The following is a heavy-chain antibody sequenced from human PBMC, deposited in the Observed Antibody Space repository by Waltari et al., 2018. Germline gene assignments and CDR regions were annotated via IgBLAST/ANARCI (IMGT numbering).Heavy chain of an antibody. CDR3: AKISLHREGYS. Sequence: QLQLQESGPGLVKSSGTLSLACTVSGDSISSLSWWTWVRQSPGKGLEWVGEGFQRVSANYNPSLKSRVNMSVDKSTNQFFLTLNSVTAADTAIYYCAKISLHREGYSWGQGTLVTVAS. J-gene: IGHJ4*02. D-gene: IGHD3-3*01. CDR1: GDSISSLSW. CDR2: GFQRVSA. V-gene: IGHV4-4*02.